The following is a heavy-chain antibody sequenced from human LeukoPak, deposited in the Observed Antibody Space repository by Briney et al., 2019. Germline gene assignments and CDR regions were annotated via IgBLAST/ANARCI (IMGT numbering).Heavy chain of an antibody. CDR2: IRYDGSNK. CDR1: GFTFSSYG. D-gene: IGHD2-2*01. J-gene: IGHJ6*02. CDR3: AKYHRPSLPYYYGMDV. Sequence: GGSLRLSCAASGFTFSSYGMHWVRQAPGKGLEWVAFIRYDGSNKYYADSVKGRFTISRDNSKNTLYLQMNSLRAEDTAVYYCAKYHRPSLPYYYGMDVWGQGTTVTVSS. V-gene: IGHV3-30*02.